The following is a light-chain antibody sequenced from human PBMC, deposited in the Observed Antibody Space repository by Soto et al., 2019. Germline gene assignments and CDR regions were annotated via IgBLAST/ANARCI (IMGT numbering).Light chain of an antibody. J-gene: IGKJ5*01. CDR3: QQRNVWPPVT. CDR2: GAS. CDR1: QSFSSTY. Sequence: EIVLTQSPGTLSLSAGDTATLSCRAVQSFSSTYLAWYQQKPGQAPRLLIYGASSRATGIPDRFSGRGSGTDFTLTISSLEPEDSAVYYCQQRNVWPPVTFGQGTRLEIK. V-gene: IGKV3D-20*02.